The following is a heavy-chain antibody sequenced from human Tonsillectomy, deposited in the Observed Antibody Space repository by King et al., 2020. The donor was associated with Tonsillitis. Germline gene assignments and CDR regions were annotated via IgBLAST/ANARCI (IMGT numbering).Heavy chain of an antibody. J-gene: IGHJ4*02. CDR2: IWFDGSNT. V-gene: IGHV3-33*08. CDR3: ARDLPSGSYFLSY. D-gene: IGHD1-26*01. CDR1: GFTFSAYG. Sequence: VQLVESGGGVVQPGRSLRLSCAASGFTFSAYGMHWVRQAPGKGLEGVAVIWFDGSNTYYADSVKGRFTISRDNSKNTLYLQMNSLRAEDTAVYYCARDLPSGSYFLSYWGQGTLVTVSS.